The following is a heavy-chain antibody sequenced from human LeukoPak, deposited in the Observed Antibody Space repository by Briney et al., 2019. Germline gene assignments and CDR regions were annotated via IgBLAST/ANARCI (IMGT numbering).Heavy chain of an antibody. D-gene: IGHD1-26*01. V-gene: IGHV4-59*01. CDR1: GGSISSNY. J-gene: IGHJ4*02. CDR3: ARDSGSYSFQS. CDR2: RYDTGGT. Sequence: SETLSLTCTVSGGSISSNYWSWIRQPPGKGLEWIGCRYDTGGTNYNPSLQSRVTISVDTSKNQFSLKLTFVTAADTAVYYCARDSGSYSFQSWGQGTLVTVFS.